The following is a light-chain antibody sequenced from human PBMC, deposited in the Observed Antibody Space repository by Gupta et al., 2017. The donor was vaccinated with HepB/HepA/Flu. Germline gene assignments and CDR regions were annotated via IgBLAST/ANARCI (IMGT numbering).Light chain of an antibody. CDR3: QTWGAGIVV. V-gene: IGLV4-69*02. Sequence: QLVLPQSPSASASLGASVKLTCTLSSGHSSYAIAWHQQQPEKGPRFLMKVKSDGTHNKGDGIPNRFSGSSSGAERYLTISSLQSEDEADYYCQTWGAGIVVFGGGTKLTVL. J-gene: IGLJ2*01. CDR1: SGHSSYA. CDR2: VKSDGTH.